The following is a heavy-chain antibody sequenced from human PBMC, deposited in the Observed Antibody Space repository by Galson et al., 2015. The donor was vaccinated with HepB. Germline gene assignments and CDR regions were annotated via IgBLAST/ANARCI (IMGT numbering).Heavy chain of an antibody. CDR3: VRDLPGITIFGAMAV. Sequence: SLRLSCAASGFTFNNYAMSWVRQTAGKGLEWVAALSISGDDAYYTDSVKGRFTISRDNTKNTLYLQMKSLRAEDTAIYYCVRDLPGITIFGAMAVWGQGTTVTVSS. D-gene: IGHD3-3*01. J-gene: IGHJ6*02. CDR2: LSISGDDA. CDR1: GFTFNNYA. V-gene: IGHV3-23*01.